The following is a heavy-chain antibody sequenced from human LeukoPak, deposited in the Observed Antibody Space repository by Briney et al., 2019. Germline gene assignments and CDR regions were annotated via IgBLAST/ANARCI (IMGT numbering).Heavy chain of an antibody. D-gene: IGHD3-10*01. J-gene: IGHJ4*02. Sequence: GGSLRLSCAASGFTFSGYGMHWVRQAPGKGLEWVAVISYDGSNKYYADSVKGRFTISRDNSKNTLYLQMNSLRAEDTAVYYCAKDMGRHTRGMSDYWGQGTLVTVSS. CDR2: ISYDGSNK. V-gene: IGHV3-30*18. CDR3: AKDMGRHTRGMSDY. CDR1: GFTFSGYG.